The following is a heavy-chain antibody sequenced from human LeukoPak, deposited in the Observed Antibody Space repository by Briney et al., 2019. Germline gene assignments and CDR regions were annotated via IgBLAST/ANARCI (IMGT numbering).Heavy chain of an antibody. CDR1: GFTFSSYG. J-gene: IGHJ6*03. CDR3: AKDWRGYCSGGSCYLDYYYYYYMDV. V-gene: IGHV3-30*02. D-gene: IGHD2-15*01. Sequence: GGSLRLSCAASGFTFSSYGMHWVRHAPGKGLEWVAFIRYDGSNKYYADSVKGRFTISRDNSKNTLYLQMNSLRAEDTAVYYCAKDWRGYCSGGSCYLDYYYYYYMDVWGKGTTVSLSS. CDR2: IRYDGSNK.